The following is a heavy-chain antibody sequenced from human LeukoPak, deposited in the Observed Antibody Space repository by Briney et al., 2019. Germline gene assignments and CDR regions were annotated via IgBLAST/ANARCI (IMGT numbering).Heavy chain of an antibody. CDR1: GFIFSRYA. Sequence: GGSLRLSCAASGFIFSRYAMSWVRQAPGKGLEWVCGISSGGESPYYADSVRGRFTISRDNSKNKLYLKMNSLRAEDTAVYSCAKKSSAEYNPFDYLGQGTLVTVSS. J-gene: IGHJ4*02. V-gene: IGHV3-23*01. CDR3: AKKSSAEYNPFDY. CDR2: ISSGGESP. D-gene: IGHD1-1*01.